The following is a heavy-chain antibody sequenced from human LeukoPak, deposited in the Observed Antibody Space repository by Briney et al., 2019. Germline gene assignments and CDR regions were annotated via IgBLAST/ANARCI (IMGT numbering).Heavy chain of an antibody. D-gene: IGHD1-14*01. V-gene: IGHV3-21*01. CDR3: ARHEPVITLSSYYYGMDV. J-gene: IGHJ6*02. Sequence: GGSLRLSCAASGFTFSTYSMNWVRQAPGKGLEWVSSISTSSAYIYYADSVKGRFTISRDNAKNSLYLQMNSLRAEDTAVYYCARHEPVITLSSYYYGMDVWGPGTTVTVSS. CDR1: GFTFSTYS. CDR2: ISTSSAYI.